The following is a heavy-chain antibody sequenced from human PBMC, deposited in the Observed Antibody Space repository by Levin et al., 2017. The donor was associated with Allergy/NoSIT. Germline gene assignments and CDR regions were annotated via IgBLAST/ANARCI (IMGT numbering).Heavy chain of an antibody. CDR2: IWYDGSNK. D-gene: IGHD6-13*01. CDR1: GFTFSSYG. Sequence: PGGSLRLSCAASGFTFSSYGMHWVRQAPGKGLEWVAVIWYDGSNKYYADSVKGRFTISRDNSKNTLYLQMNSLRAEDTAVYYCARYAVRYSSSWYGYWGQGTLVTVSS. CDR3: ARYAVRYSSSWYGY. V-gene: IGHV3-33*01. J-gene: IGHJ4*02.